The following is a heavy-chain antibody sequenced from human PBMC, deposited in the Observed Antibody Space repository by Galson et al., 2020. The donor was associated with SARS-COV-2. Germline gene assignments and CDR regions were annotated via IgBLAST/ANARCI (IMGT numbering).Heavy chain of an antibody. D-gene: IGHD5-12*01. V-gene: IGHV4-4*07. Sequence: ASEALSLTCTVSGGSISSYYWSWIRQPAGKGLEWIGRIYTSGSTNYNPSLKSRVTMSVDTSKNQFSLKLSSVTAADTAVYYCARAPRGGYSGYADYWGQGTLVTVSS. CDR1: GGSISSYY. J-gene: IGHJ4*02. CDR3: ARAPRGGYSGYADY. CDR2: IYTSGST.